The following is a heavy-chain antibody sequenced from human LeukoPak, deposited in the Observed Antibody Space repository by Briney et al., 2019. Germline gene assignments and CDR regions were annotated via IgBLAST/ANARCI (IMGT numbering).Heavy chain of an antibody. D-gene: IGHD2-8*01. CDR3: VRQIIVPGTSQLRTFDA. CDR2: LYPLDFDK. CDR1: GYKFTSYW. V-gene: IGHV5-51*01. Sequence: GESLKISCKASGYKFTSYWIAWVRQMPGHGLEWMGSLYPLDFDKTYSPSFQGQVTMSADRSINTAYLQWSSLKASDTALHYCVRQIIVPGTSQLRTFDAWGQGTQVSVSS. J-gene: IGHJ4*02.